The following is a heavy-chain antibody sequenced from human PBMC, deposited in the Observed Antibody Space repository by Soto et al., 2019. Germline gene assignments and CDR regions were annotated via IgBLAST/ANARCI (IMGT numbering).Heavy chain of an antibody. CDR2: IYPGDSDT. Sequence: PGESLKISCKGSGYSFTTYWIGWVRQMPGKGLEWMGIIYPGDSDTRNSPSFQGQVTISADKSISTAYLQWSSLKASDTAVYYCARQVYNYDILAPHSFHIWGQGTMVTVSS. D-gene: IGHD3-9*01. CDR1: GYSFTTYW. CDR3: ARQVYNYDILAPHSFHI. J-gene: IGHJ3*02. V-gene: IGHV5-51*01.